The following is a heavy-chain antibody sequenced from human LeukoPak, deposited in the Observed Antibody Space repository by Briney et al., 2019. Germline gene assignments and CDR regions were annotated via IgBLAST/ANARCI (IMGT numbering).Heavy chain of an antibody. CDR1: GYTFTGYY. V-gene: IGHV1-2*02. J-gene: IGHJ4*02. Sequence: ASVKVSCKASGYTFTGYYMHWVRQAPGQGLEWMGWINPNSGGTNYAQKFQGRVTMTRDTSISTAYMELSRLRSDDTAVYYCARLNAINYYDSSGKYLWNYFDYWGQGTLVTVSS. CDR3: ARLNAINYYDSSGKYLWNYFDY. CDR2: INPNSGGT. D-gene: IGHD3-22*01.